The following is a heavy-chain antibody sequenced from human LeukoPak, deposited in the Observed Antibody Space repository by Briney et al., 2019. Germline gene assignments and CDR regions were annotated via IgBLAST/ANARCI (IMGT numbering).Heavy chain of an antibody. J-gene: IGHJ4*02. CDR1: GGCISSGGYS. CDR2: IYHSGST. V-gene: IGHV4-30-2*01. CDR3: ARVRGWYYFDY. D-gene: IGHD6-19*01. Sequence: SETLSLTCAVSGGCISSGGYSWSWIRQPPGKGLEWIGYIYHSGSTYYNPSLKSRVAISVDRSKNQFSLKLSSVTAADTAVYYCARVRGWYYFDYWGQGTLVTVSS.